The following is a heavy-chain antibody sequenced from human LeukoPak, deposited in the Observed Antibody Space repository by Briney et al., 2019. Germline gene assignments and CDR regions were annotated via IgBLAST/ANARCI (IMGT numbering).Heavy chain of an antibody. CDR2: IKQDGSEK. D-gene: IGHD2-2*01. Sequence: GGSLRLSCAVSGFRLSTYWMSWVRQAPGKGLEWLTNIKQDGSEKYCVDSVKGRFTISRDNAKNSLYLQMNSLRTEDTAVYYCARDGVSAALDVWGKGTTVTVSS. CDR3: ARDGVSAALDV. V-gene: IGHV3-7*01. J-gene: IGHJ6*04. CDR1: GFRLSTYW.